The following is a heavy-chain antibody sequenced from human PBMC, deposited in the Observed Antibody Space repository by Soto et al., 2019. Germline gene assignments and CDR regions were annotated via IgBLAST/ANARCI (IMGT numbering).Heavy chain of an antibody. V-gene: IGHV1-3*04. Sequence: ASVKVSCKASGITYTTYAIHWVRQAPGQGLEWMGWINTGNGNTRYSQRLQGRVTMTRNTSISTAYMELSSLRSEDTAVYYCAREKGSSGFDPWGQGTLVTVSS. J-gene: IGHJ5*02. D-gene: IGHD6-6*01. CDR1: GITYTTYA. CDR2: INTGNGNT. CDR3: AREKGSSGFDP.